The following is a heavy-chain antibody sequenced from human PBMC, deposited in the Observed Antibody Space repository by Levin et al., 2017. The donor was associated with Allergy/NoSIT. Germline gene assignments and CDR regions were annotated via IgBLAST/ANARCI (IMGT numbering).Heavy chain of an antibody. CDR1: GFTFDDYT. CDR3: AKDNGDGYSSGTFDY. Sequence: QSGGSLRLSCAASGFTFDDYTMHWVRQAPGKGLEWVSLISWDGGNTYYADSVKGRFTISRDNSKNSLYLQMNSLRGEDTALYYCAKDNGDGYSSGTFDYWGQGTLVTVSS. J-gene: IGHJ4*02. D-gene: IGHD5-24*01. V-gene: IGHV3-43*01. CDR2: ISWDGGNT.